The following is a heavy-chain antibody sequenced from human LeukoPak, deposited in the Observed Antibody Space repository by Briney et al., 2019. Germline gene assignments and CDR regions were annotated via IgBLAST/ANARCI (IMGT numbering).Heavy chain of an antibody. Sequence: GRCLRLSCAASGFTVSSYAMDWVRQAPGRGLGWVAFISYDGSSKYYADSVKGRFTLSRDNSKNTLYLQMNSLRAEDTAVYYCARADYDIVTGYYVAPSDICGQGTIVTVSS. CDR3: ARADYDIVTGYYVAPSDI. V-gene: IGHV3-30*04. J-gene: IGHJ3*02. D-gene: IGHD3-9*01. CDR2: ISYDGSSK. CDR1: GFTVSSYA.